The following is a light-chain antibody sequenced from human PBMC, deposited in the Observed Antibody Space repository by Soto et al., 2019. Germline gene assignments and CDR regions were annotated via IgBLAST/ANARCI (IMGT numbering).Light chain of an antibody. CDR3: AAWDDSLSGYVV. CDR2: RNN. Sequence: QAVVTQPPSASATPGQRVTISCSGSSSNIGSNYVYWYQQLPGTAPKLLIYRNNQRPSGVPDRFSGSKSGTSASLAISGLRSEDEADYYCAAWDDSLSGYVVFGGGTQLTVL. CDR1: SSNIGSNY. J-gene: IGLJ2*01. V-gene: IGLV1-47*01.